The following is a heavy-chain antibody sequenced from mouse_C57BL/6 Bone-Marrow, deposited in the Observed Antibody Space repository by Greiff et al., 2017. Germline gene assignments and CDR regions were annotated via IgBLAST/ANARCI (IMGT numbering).Heavy chain of an antibody. D-gene: IGHD1-1*02. CDR2: IGGGGST. J-gene: IGHJ4*01. Sequence: VQLMESGPGLVAPSQCLSITCTASGFSFTSYGVDWVRQPPGKGLEWLGVIGGGGSTNYNSALMSRLSISKDNSKSQVFLKMNSLQTDDTAMYYGATHISVGAMDYWGQETSVTVSS. CDR1: GFSFTSYG. CDR3: ATHISVGAMDY. V-gene: IGHV2-9*01.